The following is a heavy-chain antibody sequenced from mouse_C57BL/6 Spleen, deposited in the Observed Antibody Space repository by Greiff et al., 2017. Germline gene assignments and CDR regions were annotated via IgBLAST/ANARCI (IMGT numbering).Heavy chain of an antibody. J-gene: IGHJ4*01. CDR2: IYPGSGNT. Sequence: QVQLQQSGPELVKPGASVKISCKASGYTFTDYYINWVKQRPGQGLEWIGWIYPGSGNTKYNEKFKGKATLTVDTSSSTAYMQLSSLTSEDSAVYFCARRYYGSSYEGFYAMDYWGQGTSVTVSS. V-gene: IGHV1-84*01. D-gene: IGHD1-1*01. CDR1: GYTFTDYY. CDR3: ARRYYGSSYEGFYAMDY.